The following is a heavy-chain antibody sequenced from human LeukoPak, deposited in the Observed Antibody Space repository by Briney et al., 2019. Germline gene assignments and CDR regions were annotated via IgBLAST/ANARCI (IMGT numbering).Heavy chain of an antibody. CDR2: ISSSGSTI. J-gene: IGHJ4*02. CDR1: GFTFSSYE. Sequence: GGSLRLSCAASGFTFSSYEMNWVRQAPGKGLEWVSYISSSGSTIYYADSVKGRFTISRDNAKNSLYLQMNSLRAEDTAVYYCARAPRHYYDSSGYVDYWGQGTLVTVPS. D-gene: IGHD3-22*01. V-gene: IGHV3-48*03. CDR3: ARAPRHYYDSSGYVDY.